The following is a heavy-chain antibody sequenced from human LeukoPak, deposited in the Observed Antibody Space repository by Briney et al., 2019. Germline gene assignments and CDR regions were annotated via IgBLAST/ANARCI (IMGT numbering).Heavy chain of an antibody. Sequence: PGGSLRLSCATSGFTLTSYAVHWVRQAPGKGLEWLGLIWYDGGSKYYADSVKGRFTISRDNSKNTLYLQMNSLRAEDTAVYYCARDAGYDILSGYFDYWGQGTLVTVSS. J-gene: IGHJ4*02. D-gene: IGHD3-9*01. CDR3: ARDAGYDILSGYFDY. CDR1: GFTLTSYA. V-gene: IGHV3-33*01. CDR2: IWYDGGSK.